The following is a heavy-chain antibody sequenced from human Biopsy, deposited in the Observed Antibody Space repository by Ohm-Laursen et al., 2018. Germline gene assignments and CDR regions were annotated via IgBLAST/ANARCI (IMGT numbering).Heavy chain of an antibody. CDR3: ARESPLRLGVCGAIRCFKEVFGMDV. CDR1: GYNFGNYY. CDR2: VNPVAEAT. Sequence: PSVKVSCKASGYNFGNYYINWVRKVPGQGLEWLGVVNPVAEATMYAQKFQDRITLTRDASTNTVYMDLTSLTSEDTAVYYCARESPLRLGVCGAIRCFKEVFGMDVWGQGTTVIVSS. J-gene: IGHJ6*02. D-gene: IGHD2-21*01. V-gene: IGHV1-46*01.